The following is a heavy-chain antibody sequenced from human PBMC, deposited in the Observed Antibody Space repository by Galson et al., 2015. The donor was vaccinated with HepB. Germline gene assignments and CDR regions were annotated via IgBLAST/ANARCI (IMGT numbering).Heavy chain of an antibody. CDR2: MSVSGGST. CDR1: GFTFSSYA. J-gene: IGHJ3*02. CDR3: AKGVDGPPNDAFDI. D-gene: IGHD2-15*01. V-gene: IGHV3-23*01. Sequence: SLRLSCAASGFTFSSYAMNWVRQAPGKGLEWDSVMSVSGGSTYYADSVKGRFTISGDNSKNTLYLQMNSLRVEDTAVYYCAKGVDGPPNDAFDIWGQGTMVTVSS.